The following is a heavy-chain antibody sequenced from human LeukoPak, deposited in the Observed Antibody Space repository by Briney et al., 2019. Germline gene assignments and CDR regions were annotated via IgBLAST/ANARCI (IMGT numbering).Heavy chain of an antibody. Sequence: ASVKVSCKASGYTFTSYGISWVRQAPGQGLEWMGWISAYNGNTNYAQKLQGRVTMTTDTSTSTAYMELRSLRSDDTAVYYCARGRRAAPFGELFVEYFQHWGQGTLVTVSS. CDR3: ARGRRAAPFGELFVEYFQH. V-gene: IGHV1-18*01. D-gene: IGHD3-10*01. J-gene: IGHJ1*01. CDR1: GYTFTSYG. CDR2: ISAYNGNT.